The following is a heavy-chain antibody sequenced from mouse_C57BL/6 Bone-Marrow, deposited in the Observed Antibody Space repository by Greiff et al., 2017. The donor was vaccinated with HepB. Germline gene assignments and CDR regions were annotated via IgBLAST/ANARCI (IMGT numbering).Heavy chain of an antibody. D-gene: IGHD2-2*01. J-gene: IGHJ3*01. V-gene: IGHV14-4*01. CDR2: IDPENGDT. CDR1: GFNIKDDY. Sequence: EVQLQQSGAELVRPGASVKLSCTASGFNIKDDYMHWVKQRPEQGLEWIGGIDPENGDTEYASKFQGKATITADTSSNTAYLQLSSLTSEDTAVYYCTTGLPSWFAYWGQGTLVTVSA. CDR3: TTGLPSWFAY.